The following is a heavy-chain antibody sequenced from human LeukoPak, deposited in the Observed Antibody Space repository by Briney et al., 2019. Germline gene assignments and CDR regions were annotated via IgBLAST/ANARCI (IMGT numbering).Heavy chain of an antibody. CDR2: INTNTGNP. CDR3: ARAGPQQQLVLFEFDP. D-gene: IGHD6-13*01. CDR1: GYTFTSYA. V-gene: IGHV7-4-1*02. Sequence: ASVKVSCKASGYTFTSYAMNWVRQAPGQGLEWMGWINTNTGNPTYAQGFTGRFVFSLDTSVSTAYLQISSLKAEDTAVYYCARAGPQQQLVLFEFDPWGQGTLVTVSS. J-gene: IGHJ5*02.